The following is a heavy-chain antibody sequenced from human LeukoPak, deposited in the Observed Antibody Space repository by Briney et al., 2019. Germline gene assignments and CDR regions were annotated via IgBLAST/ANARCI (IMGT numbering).Heavy chain of an antibody. D-gene: IGHD3-3*01. CDR3: ARDATIFGVVISAFDI. Sequence: GGSLRPSCAASGFTFSSYHMNWVRQAPGKGLEWVSSISSSSNYIYYADSVKGRFTISRDNAKNSLYLQMNSLRAEDTAVYYCARDATIFGVVISAFDIWGQGTMVTVSS. CDR2: ISSSSNYI. J-gene: IGHJ3*02. V-gene: IGHV3-21*01. CDR1: GFTFSSYH.